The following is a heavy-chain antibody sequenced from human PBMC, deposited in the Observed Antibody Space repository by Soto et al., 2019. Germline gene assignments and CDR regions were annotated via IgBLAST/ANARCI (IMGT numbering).Heavy chain of an antibody. CDR2: VSGDGYAS. CDR3: ARRRYFGSGSFALAT. J-gene: IGHJ4*03. V-gene: IGHV3-23*01. Sequence: RGGSLRLSCAGSGFTFSSNAMSWVRQAPGKGLEWVSSVSGDGYASDYADSVKGRFTVSRQNSKNTLYLQMNSLRAGDTAVYYCARRRYFGSGSFALATWGRGTLVTVSS. D-gene: IGHD3-10*01. CDR1: GFTFSSNA.